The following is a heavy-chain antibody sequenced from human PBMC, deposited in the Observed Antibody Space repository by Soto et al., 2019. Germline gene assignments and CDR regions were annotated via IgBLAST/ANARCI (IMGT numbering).Heavy chain of an antibody. J-gene: IGHJ5*02. CDR1: GYIFTSYF. CDR3: SRQCFWSRIHTYTWFAN. Sequence: PGDALKICCKFAGYIFTSYFIRVGRQMAGKGLEWMGIIYPGDSDTRYSPSFQGQVTISADKSISTDYLQWSSLKASDTDMYYCSRQCFWSRIHTYTWFANWRQ. V-gene: IGHV5-51*01. D-gene: IGHD3-3*01. CDR2: IYPGDSDT.